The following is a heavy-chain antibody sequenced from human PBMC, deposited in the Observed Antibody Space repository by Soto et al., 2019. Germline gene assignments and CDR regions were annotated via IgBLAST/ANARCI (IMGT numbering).Heavy chain of an antibody. CDR2: IFSNDEK. Sequence: SGPTLVNPTEALTLTCTVSGFSLNDARVGVSWIRQPPGRALEWLAHIFSNDEKSYSTSLYNRLTISKDTSKSQVVLTMTNMGPVDTATYFCARIQDYVWGSYPYDVWGQGSLVTVSS. J-gene: IGHJ4*02. CDR3: ARIQDYVWGSYPYDV. CDR1: GFSLNDARVG. V-gene: IGHV2-26*01. D-gene: IGHD3-16*02.